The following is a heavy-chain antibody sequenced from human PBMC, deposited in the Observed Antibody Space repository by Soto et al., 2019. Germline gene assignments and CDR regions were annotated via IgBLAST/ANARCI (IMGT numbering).Heavy chain of an antibody. CDR3: ANQLRGYSYGSLNYFDY. J-gene: IGHJ4*02. D-gene: IGHD5-18*01. CDR1: GFTFSSYA. V-gene: IGHV3-23*01. Sequence: GGSLRLSCAASGFTFSSYAMSWVRQAPGKGLEWVSAISGSGGSTYYADSVKGRFTISRDNSKNTLYLQMNSLRAEDTAVYYCANQLRGYSYGSLNYFDYWGQGTLVTVSS. CDR2: ISGSGGST.